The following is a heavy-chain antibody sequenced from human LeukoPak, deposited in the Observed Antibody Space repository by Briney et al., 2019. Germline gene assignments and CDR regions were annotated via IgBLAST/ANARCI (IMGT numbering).Heavy chain of an antibody. CDR1: GYSFTNYA. CDR3: ARALDSLGGLSLPDY. CDR2: IHLRTGNP. Sequence: ASVKVSCKASGYSFTNYAMNWVRQAPGQGLEFMGWIHLRTGNPSYAQGFSGRLVFSLDTSVTTTYLQIRDLKTEDTAVYFCARALDSLGGLSLPDYWGQGTLVTVSS. D-gene: IGHD3-16*02. J-gene: IGHJ4*02. V-gene: IGHV7-4-1*01.